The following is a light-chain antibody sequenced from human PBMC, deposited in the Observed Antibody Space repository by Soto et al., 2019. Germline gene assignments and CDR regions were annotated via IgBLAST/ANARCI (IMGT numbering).Light chain of an antibody. J-gene: IGKJ4*01. CDR1: QGIGDT. CDR2: GAS. Sequence: EIWMTQSPATLSVSPGEGATLSCRASQGIGDTLAWYKQKPGQTPRLLIYGASSRATGIPDRLSGSGSGTDFTLTISRLEPEDFAVYYCQQYGSPPRFGGGTKVDIK. CDR3: QQYGSPPR. V-gene: IGKV3-20*01.